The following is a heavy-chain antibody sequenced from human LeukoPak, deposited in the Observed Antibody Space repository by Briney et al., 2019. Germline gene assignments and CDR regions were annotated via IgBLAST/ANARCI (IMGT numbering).Heavy chain of an antibody. J-gene: IGHJ4*02. Sequence: GGSLRLSCAASGFTFSSYMMNWVRQAPGKGLEWVSSINSGSTYTYYTESVKGRFTVSRDNAKNSLYLQMNSLRAEDTAVYYCARVLSGTGDYWGQGTLVTVSS. CDR1: GFTFSSYM. CDR3: ARVLSGTGDY. D-gene: IGHD3-3*01. CDR2: INSGSTYT. V-gene: IGHV3-21*01.